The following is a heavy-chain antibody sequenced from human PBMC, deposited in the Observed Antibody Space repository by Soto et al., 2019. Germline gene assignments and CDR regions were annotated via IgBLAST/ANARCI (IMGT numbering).Heavy chain of an antibody. CDR3: ASSGTYSGYDDYYDY. J-gene: IGHJ4*02. CDR2: IYYSGST. D-gene: IGHD5-12*01. Sequence: NPSETLSLTCTVSGGSISSGGYYWSWIRQHQGKGLEWIGYIYYSGSTYYNPSLKSRVTISVDTSKNQFSLKLSSVTAADTAVYYCASSGTYSGYDDYYDYWGQGTLVTVSS. CDR1: GGSISSGGYY. V-gene: IGHV4-31*03.